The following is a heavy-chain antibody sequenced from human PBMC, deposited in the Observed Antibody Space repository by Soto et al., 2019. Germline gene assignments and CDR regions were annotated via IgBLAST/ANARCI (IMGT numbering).Heavy chain of an antibody. V-gene: IGHV4-31*03. D-gene: IGHD1-26*01. Sequence: QVQLQESGPGLVKPSQTLSLTCTVSGGSISSGGYYWSWIRQHPGKGLEWIGYIYYSGSTYYNPSLKGRVTISVDTSKNQFSLKLSSVTAADTAVYYCARDKNRYSGSYDLYYYYGMDVWGQGTTVTVSS. J-gene: IGHJ6*02. CDR2: IYYSGST. CDR3: ARDKNRYSGSYDLYYYYGMDV. CDR1: GGSISSGGYY.